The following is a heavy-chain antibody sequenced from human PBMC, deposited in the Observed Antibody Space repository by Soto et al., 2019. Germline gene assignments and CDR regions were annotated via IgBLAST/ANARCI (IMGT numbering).Heavy chain of an antibody. CDR3: ARLLSGMATIDV. J-gene: IGHJ4*02. D-gene: IGHD5-12*01. CDR1: GGSISSSSYY. V-gene: IGHV4-39*01. CDR2: IYYSGST. Sequence: SETLSLTCTVSGGSISSSSYYWVWIRQPPGKGLEWIGSIYYSGSTYYNPSLKSRVTICVVTYKNHLSVKLSSVSAVDTAVYYCARLLSGMATIDVWGQGILVTVSS.